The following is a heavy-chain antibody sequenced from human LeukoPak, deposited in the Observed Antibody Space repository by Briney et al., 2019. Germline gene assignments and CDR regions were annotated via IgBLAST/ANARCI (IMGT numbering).Heavy chain of an antibody. CDR2: ISYDGSNK. CDR1: GFTSSSYA. J-gene: IGHJ6*03. V-gene: IGHV3-30*01. Sequence: GRSLRLSCAASGFTSSSYAMRWVRQAPGKGLEWVAVISYDGSNKYYADSVKGRFTISRDNSKNTLYLQMNSLRAEDTAVYYCAMGSGYDRHYYYYMDVWGKGTTVTVSS. D-gene: IGHD5-12*01. CDR3: AMGSGYDRHYYYYMDV.